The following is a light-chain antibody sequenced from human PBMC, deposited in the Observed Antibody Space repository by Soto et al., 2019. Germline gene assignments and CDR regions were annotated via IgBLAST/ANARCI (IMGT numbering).Light chain of an antibody. CDR1: QSVSSY. J-gene: IGKJ5*01. CDR2: DAS. CDR3: QQRSNWPPIP. V-gene: IGKV3-11*01. Sequence: EIVLTQSPATLSLSPGERATLSCRASQSVSSYLAWYQQKPGQAPRLLIYDASNRATGIPARFSGSGSGTDFPLPISGLGPEDFAVYYCQQRSNWPPIPFGQGTRLEIK.